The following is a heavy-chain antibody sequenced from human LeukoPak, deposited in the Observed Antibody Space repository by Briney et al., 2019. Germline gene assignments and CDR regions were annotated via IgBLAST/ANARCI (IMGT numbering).Heavy chain of an antibody. D-gene: IGHD3-10*01. CDR3: ARASGFGRHFDY. J-gene: IGHJ4*02. Sequence: GGSLRLSCAASGFTFSSYSMNWVRQAPGKGLEWVSSISSSSSYIYYADSVKGRFTISRDNAKNSLYLQMNSLRAEDTAVYYCARASGFGRHFDYWGQGTLVTVSS. CDR1: GFTFSSYS. CDR2: ISSSSSYI. V-gene: IGHV3-21*01.